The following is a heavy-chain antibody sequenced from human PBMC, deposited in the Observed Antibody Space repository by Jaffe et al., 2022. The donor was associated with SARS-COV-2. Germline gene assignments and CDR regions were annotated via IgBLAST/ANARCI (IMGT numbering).Heavy chain of an antibody. Sequence: EVQLVESGGGLVKPGGSLRLSCTASGFTFTYAWMSWVRQAPGKGLEWVGRIKSQNAGGTTDYAAPVRGRFTISRDDSKNTLYLQMTSLEIEDTGVYYCLEGVVSDSVIDWFDPWGQGSLVTVSS. D-gene: IGHD3-16*02. V-gene: IGHV3-15*01. J-gene: IGHJ5*02. CDR3: LEGVVSDSVIDWFDP. CDR1: GFTFTYAW. CDR2: IKSQNAGGTT.